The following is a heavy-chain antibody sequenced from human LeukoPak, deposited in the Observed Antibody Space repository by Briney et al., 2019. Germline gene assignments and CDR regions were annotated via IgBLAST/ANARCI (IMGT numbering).Heavy chain of an antibody. CDR2: INHSWST. CDR3: ARAPGTTFVY. J-gene: IGHJ4*01. V-gene: IGHV4-4*08. Sequence: SETLSLTCTVSGGSISNKYWSWIRQSPGKGLEWIVSINHSWSTYYNPSLKSRVTISVDTSNNQFSLKLTSVTAADTAVYYCARAPGTTFVYWGHGNMVTVSS. D-gene: IGHD4-17*01. CDR1: GGSISNKY.